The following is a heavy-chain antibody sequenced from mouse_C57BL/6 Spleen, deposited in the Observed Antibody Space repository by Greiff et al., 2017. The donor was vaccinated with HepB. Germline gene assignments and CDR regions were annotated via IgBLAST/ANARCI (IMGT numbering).Heavy chain of an antibody. J-gene: IGHJ2*01. CDR3: ARSDYYGNPLCY. Sequence: VQLQQSGAELVKPGASVKLSCKASGYTFTSYWMQWVKQRPGQGLEWIGEIDPSDSYTNYNQKFKGKATLTVDTSSSTAYMQLSSLTSEDSAVYYCARSDYYGNPLCYWGQGTTLTVSS. D-gene: IGHD2-1*01. CDR2: IDPSDSYT. V-gene: IGHV1-50*01. CDR1: GYTFTSYW.